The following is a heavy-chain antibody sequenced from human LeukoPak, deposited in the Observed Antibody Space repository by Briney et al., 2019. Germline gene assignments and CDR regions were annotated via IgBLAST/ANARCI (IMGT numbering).Heavy chain of an antibody. D-gene: IGHD6-19*01. J-gene: IGHJ1*01. V-gene: IGHV3-30*02. Sequence: SGGSLRLSCAASGFTFSNYGIRWVRQAPGKGLEWVAFIPFDGSNTYYADSVKGRFTISRDNFKNTLFLQMNSLRPEDTAVYYCAKVGSGYSSGWFSEYFQHWGQGTLVTVSS. CDR3: AKVGSGYSSGWFSEYFQH. CDR2: IPFDGSNT. CDR1: GFTFSNYG.